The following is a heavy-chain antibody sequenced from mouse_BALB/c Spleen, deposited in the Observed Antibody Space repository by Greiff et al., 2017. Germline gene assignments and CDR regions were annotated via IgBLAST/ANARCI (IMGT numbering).Heavy chain of an antibody. CDR2: IDPSDSYT. V-gene: IGHV1-69*02. Sequence: QVQLQQPGAELVKPGASVKLSCKASGYTFTSYWMHWVKQRPGQGLEWIGEIDPSDSYTNYNQKFKGKATLTVDTSSSTAYVDLSSLTSEDSAVYYCASGYYPAWFAYWGQGTLVTVSA. D-gene: IGHD2-3*01. CDR1: GYTFTSYW. J-gene: IGHJ3*01. CDR3: ASGYYPAWFAY.